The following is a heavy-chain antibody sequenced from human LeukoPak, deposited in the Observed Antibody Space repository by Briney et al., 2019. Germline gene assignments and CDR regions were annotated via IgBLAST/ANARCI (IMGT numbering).Heavy chain of an antibody. V-gene: IGHV3-21*04. CDR1: GFTFSSYD. J-gene: IGHJ6*02. D-gene: IGHD4-17*01. CDR3: ARDTVTTFRFRDYYYYGMDV. CDR2: ISSSSSYI. Sequence: PGGSLRLSCAASGFTFSSYDMHWVRQAPGKGLEWVSSISSSSSYIYYADSVKGRFTISRDNSKNTLYLQMNSLRAEDTAVYYCARDTVTTFRFRDYYYYGMDVWGQGTTVTVSS.